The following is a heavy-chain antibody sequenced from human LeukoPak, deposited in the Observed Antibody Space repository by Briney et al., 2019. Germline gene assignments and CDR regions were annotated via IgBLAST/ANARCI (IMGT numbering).Heavy chain of an antibody. CDR3: ARDRRGGNGSYLDY. V-gene: IGHV4-39*07. CDR1: GGSISSSSYY. D-gene: IGHD1-26*01. Sequence: SETLSLTCTVSGGSISSSSYYWGWIRQPPGKGLEWIGSIYYSGSTYYNPSLKSRVTISVDTSKNQFSLKLSSATAADTAVYYCARDRRGGNGSYLDYWGQGTLVTVSS. J-gene: IGHJ4*02. CDR2: IYYSGST.